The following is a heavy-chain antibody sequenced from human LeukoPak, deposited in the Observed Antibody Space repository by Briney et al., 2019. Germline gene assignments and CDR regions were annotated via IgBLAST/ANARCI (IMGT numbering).Heavy chain of an antibody. V-gene: IGHV3-30*18. CDR2: ISYDGSNK. Sequence: GRSLRLSCAASGFTFSSYGMHWVRQAPGKGLEWVAVISYDGSNKYYADSVKGRFTISRDNSKNTLYLQMNSLRAEDTAVYYCAKENYDILTGPYYYGMDVWGQGITVTVSS. CDR1: GFTFSSYG. J-gene: IGHJ6*02. CDR3: AKENYDILTGPYYYGMDV. D-gene: IGHD3-9*01.